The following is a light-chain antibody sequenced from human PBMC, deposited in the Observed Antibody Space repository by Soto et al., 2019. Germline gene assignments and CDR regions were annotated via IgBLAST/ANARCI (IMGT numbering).Light chain of an antibody. V-gene: IGKV3D-20*01. CDR2: DTS. J-gene: IGKJ1*01. CDR3: QQYGSSAS. Sequence: AESPAALSVAPGERDTFSCRASQGVSRKLAWYQQKPGLAPRLILYDTSFRATGIPDRFSGSGSGTDFTFTITRFDPNHFAVYYCQQYGSSASFAQGTKVDI. CDR1: QGVSRK.